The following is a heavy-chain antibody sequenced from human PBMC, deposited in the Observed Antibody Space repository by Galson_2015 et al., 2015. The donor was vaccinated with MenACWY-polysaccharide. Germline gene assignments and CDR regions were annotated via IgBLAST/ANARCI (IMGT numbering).Heavy chain of an antibody. D-gene: IGHD3-10*01. CDR2: VNWDGTNT. Sequence: SLRLSCAASGFTFSNYGIHWVRQAPGKGLEWVALVNWDGTNTYYADSVKGRFTISRDNSKNSLYLQMNSLRTEDTALYYCAKDDSGSYPYWGQGTLVTVSS. J-gene: IGHJ4*02. CDR3: AKDDSGSYPY. CDR1: GFTFSNYG. V-gene: IGHV3-43*02.